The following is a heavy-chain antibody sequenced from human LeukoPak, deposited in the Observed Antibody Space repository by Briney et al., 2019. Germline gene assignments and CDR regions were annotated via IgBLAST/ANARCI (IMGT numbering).Heavy chain of an antibody. J-gene: IGHJ4*02. CDR3: ARDGSSGRIFDY. CDR1: GFTVSSNY. CDR2: IYSGGST. D-gene: IGHD6-19*01. Sequence: PGGSLRLSCAASGFTVSSNYMSWVRRAPGKGLEWVSVIYSGGSTYYADSVKGRFTISRDNSKNTLYPQMNSLRAEDTAVYYCARDGSSGRIFDYWGQGTLVTVSS. V-gene: IGHV3-53*01.